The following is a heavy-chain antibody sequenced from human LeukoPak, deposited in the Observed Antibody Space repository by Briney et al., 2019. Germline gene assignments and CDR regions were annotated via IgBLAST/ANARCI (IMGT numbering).Heavy chain of an antibody. D-gene: IGHD6-6*01. CDR2: INHSGST. J-gene: IGHJ4*02. CDR1: GFTLSSFE. V-gene: IGHV4-34*01. Sequence: LRLSCAAPGFTLSSFEKKWVPPPPGEGVGWNGEINHSGSTNYSPSLKSRVTISVDTSKNQFSLKLSSVTAADTAVYYCARVRGIRYSSSSRPFDYWGQGTLVTVSS. CDR3: ARVRGIRYSSSSRPFDY.